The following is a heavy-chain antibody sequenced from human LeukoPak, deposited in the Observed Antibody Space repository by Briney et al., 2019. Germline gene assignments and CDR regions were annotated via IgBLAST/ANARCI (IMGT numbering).Heavy chain of an antibody. Sequence: ASVKVSCKASGYTFTGYYMHWVRQAPGQGLEWMGWINPNSGGTNYAQKFQGRVTMTRDTSISTAYMELSRLRSDDTAVYYCARDGDGYCSSTSCLRGMDVWGQGTTVTVSS. CDR3: ARDGDGYCSSTSCLRGMDV. CDR2: INPNSGGT. D-gene: IGHD2-2*01. V-gene: IGHV1-2*02. J-gene: IGHJ6*02. CDR1: GYTFTGYY.